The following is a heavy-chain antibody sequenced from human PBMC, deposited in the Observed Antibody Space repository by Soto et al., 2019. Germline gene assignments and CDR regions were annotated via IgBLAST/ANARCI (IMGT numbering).Heavy chain of an antibody. Sequence: GGSLRLSCAASGFTFSDYYMSWIRQAPGKGLEWVSYISSSGSIIYYADSVKGRFTISRDNAKNSLYLQMNSLRAEDTAVYYCARDLGYYDSSGYFDYWGQGTLVTVSP. CDR1: GFTFSDYY. V-gene: IGHV3-11*01. D-gene: IGHD3-22*01. J-gene: IGHJ4*02. CDR3: ARDLGYYDSSGYFDY. CDR2: ISSSGSII.